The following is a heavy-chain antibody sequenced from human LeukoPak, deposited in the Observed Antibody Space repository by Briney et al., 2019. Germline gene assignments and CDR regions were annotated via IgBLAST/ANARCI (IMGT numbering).Heavy chain of an antibody. Sequence: PSETLSLTCAVSGGSISSSNWWSWVRQPPGKGLEWIGEIYHSGSTNYNPSLKSRVTISVDKSKNQFSLKLSSVTAADTAVYYCASFSSGWRDHFDYWGQGTLVTVS. CDR2: IYHSGST. V-gene: IGHV4-4*02. CDR3: ASFSSGWRDHFDY. CDR1: GGSISSSNW. D-gene: IGHD6-19*01. J-gene: IGHJ4*02.